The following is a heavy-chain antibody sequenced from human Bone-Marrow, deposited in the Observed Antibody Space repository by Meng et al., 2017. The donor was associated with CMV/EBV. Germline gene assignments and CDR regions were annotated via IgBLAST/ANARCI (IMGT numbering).Heavy chain of an antibody. V-gene: IGHV4-34*01. Sequence: GSLRLSCAVYGGSFSGYYWSWIRQPPGKGLEWIGEINYSGSTNYNPSLKSRVTISVDTSKNQFSLKLSSVTTADTAVYYCARMQWLAYYFDHWGQGTLVTVSS. J-gene: IGHJ4*02. CDR3: ARMQWLAYYFDH. CDR1: GGSFSGYY. CDR2: INYSGST. D-gene: IGHD6-19*01.